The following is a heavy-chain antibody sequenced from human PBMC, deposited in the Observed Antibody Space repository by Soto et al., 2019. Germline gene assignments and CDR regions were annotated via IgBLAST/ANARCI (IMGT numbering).Heavy chain of an antibody. Sequence: GGSLRLSCAASGFTFSSYAMSWVRQAPGKGLEWVSAISGSGGSTYYADSVKGRLTISRDNSKNTLYLQMNSLRAEDTAVYYCAKPYCGGDCYYYFDYWGQGTLVTVSS. CDR3: AKPYCGGDCYYYFDY. J-gene: IGHJ4*02. V-gene: IGHV3-23*01. CDR1: GFTFSSYA. CDR2: ISGSGGST. D-gene: IGHD2-21*02.